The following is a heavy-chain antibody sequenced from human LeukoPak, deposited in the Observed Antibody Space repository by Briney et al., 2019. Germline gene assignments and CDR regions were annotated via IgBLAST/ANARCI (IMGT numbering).Heavy chain of an antibody. CDR3: ASGYSGSWYTPTSY. CDR2: ISYDGSNK. CDR1: GLTFSSYD. D-gene: IGHD6-13*01. J-gene: IGHJ4*02. V-gene: IGHV3-30*01. Sequence: GVPLRLSRAASGLTFSSYDMPWVRQAPGKGLEWVAVISYDGSNKYYADSVKGRFTISRDNSKNTLYLQLNSLRAEDTAVYYCASGYSGSWYTPTSYWGQGTLVTDSS.